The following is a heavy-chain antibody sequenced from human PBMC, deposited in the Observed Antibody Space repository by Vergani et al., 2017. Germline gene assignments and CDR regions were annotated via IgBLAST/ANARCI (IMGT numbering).Heavy chain of an antibody. V-gene: IGHV4-61*02. CDR1: GGSISSGSYY. Sequence: QVQLQESGPGLVKPSQTLSLTCTVSGGSISSGSYYWSWIRQPAGKGLEWIGRIYTSGSTNYNPSLKSRVTMSVDTSKNQFSLKLSSVTAADTAVYYCARVGDGYNSGRYYYYYMDVWGKGTTVTVSS. CDR3: ARVGDGYNSGRYYYYYMDV. CDR2: IYTSGST. D-gene: IGHD5-24*01. J-gene: IGHJ6*03.